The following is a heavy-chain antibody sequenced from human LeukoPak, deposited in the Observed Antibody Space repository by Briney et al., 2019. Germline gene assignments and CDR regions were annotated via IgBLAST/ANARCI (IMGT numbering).Heavy chain of an antibody. CDR3: ARGGDFWSGYYSNSFDY. V-gene: IGHV1-69*13. CDR2: IIPIFGTA. D-gene: IGHD3-3*01. CDR1: GGTFSSYA. J-gene: IGHJ4*02. Sequence: ASVKVLCKASGGTFSSYAISWVRQAPGQGLEWMGGIIPIFGTANYAQKFQGRVTITADESTSTAYMELSSLRSEDTAVYYCARGGDFWSGYYSNSFDYWGQGTLVTVSS.